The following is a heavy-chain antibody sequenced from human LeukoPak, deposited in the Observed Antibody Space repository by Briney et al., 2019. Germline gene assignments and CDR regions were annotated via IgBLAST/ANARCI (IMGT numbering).Heavy chain of an antibody. J-gene: IGHJ4*02. CDR3: ASGTGTHCSGDSCYGFFFAH. CDR2: ISGSGGST. Sequence: PPGGSLRLSCAASGFTFSSYAMSWVRQAPGKGLEWVSAISGSGGSTYYADSVKGRFTISRDNSKNTLYLQMNSLRAEDTAVYYCASGTGTHCSGDSCYGFFFAHWGQGTLVTVSS. V-gene: IGHV3-23*01. D-gene: IGHD2-15*01. CDR1: GFTFSSYA.